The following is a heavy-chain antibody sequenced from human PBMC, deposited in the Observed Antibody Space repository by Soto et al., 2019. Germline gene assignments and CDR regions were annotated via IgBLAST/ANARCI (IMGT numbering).Heavy chain of an antibody. Sequence: ASVKGSCKASGYTFTGYYIHWVRQAPGQGLEWMGWINPNSGGTKYPQKFQGRVTMTRDTSIRTVYMSLTGLKSDDTAVYFCARDLAKGGGSAGFDYWGQGPLVTVSS. CDR1: GYTFTGYY. V-gene: IGHV1-2*02. J-gene: IGHJ4*02. D-gene: IGHD2-15*01. CDR3: ARDLAKGGGSAGFDY. CDR2: INPNSGGT.